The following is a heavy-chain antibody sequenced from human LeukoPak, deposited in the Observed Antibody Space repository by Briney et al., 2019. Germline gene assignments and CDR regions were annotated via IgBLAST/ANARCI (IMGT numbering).Heavy chain of an antibody. Sequence: SETLSLTCTVSGSISSYYWSWIRQPPGNGLEWIGYLYNSGTTNYNPSLKSRVTISVDTSKNQFSLDLSSVTAADSAVYYCARQKCPSASCLTKNAFDVGGQGTMVTVSS. J-gene: IGHJ3*01. CDR2: LYNSGTT. CDR3: ARQKCPSASCLTKNAFDV. D-gene: IGHD2-2*01. V-gene: IGHV4-59*08. CDR1: GSISSYY.